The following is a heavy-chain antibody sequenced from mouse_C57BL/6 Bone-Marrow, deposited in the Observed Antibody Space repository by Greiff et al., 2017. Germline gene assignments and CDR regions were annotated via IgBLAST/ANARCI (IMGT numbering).Heavy chain of an antibody. CDR3: ARDGYFGFGY. CDR2: IDPSDSYT. J-gene: IGHJ3*01. CDR1: GYTFTSYW. Sequence: QVQLQQPGAELVKPGASVTLSCKASGYTFTSYWMQWVKQRPGQGLEWIGEIDPSDSYTNYNQKFKGKATLTVDTSSSPAYLQLSSLTSEDSAVYYYARDGYFGFGYGGQGTLVTVSA. V-gene: IGHV1-50*01. D-gene: IGHD2-3*01.